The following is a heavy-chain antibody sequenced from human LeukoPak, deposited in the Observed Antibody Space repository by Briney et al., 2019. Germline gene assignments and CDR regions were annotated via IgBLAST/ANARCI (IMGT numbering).Heavy chain of an antibody. CDR2: INYRGTT. CDR1: GGSFSNYY. V-gene: IGHV4-34*01. Sequence: SETLSLTCAVSGGSFSNYYWTWIRQSPGKGLEWIGEINYRGTTYYSPSLKSRVTISVDTSKNQFSLKLSSVTAADTAVYYCARRGSGCSGGSCYLDYNWFDPWGQGTLVTVSS. D-gene: IGHD2-15*01. CDR3: ARRGSGCSGGSCYLDYNWFDP. J-gene: IGHJ5*02.